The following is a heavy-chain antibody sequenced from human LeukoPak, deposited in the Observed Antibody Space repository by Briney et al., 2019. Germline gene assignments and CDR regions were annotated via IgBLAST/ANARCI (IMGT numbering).Heavy chain of an antibody. V-gene: IGHV3-9*01. CDR1: GFSFKDYG. CDR2: ISWNGGGT. CDR3: AKHLRATNTFLFYGLDV. Sequence: GGSLRLSCAATGFSFKDYGMHWVRQPPGKGLEWVSGISWNGGGTDYADSVKGRFTISRDNAKNSLYLQLRSLRPEDTALYYCAKHLRATNTFLFYGLDVWGQGTTVSVSS. J-gene: IGHJ6*02. D-gene: IGHD1-26*01.